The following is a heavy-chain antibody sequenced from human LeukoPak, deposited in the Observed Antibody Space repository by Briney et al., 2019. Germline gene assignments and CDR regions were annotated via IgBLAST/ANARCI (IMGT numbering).Heavy chain of an antibody. CDR2: MNPNSGNT. CDR1: GGTFSSYA. J-gene: IGHJ4*02. CDR3: ARVDLAVADDY. D-gene: IGHD6-19*01. Sequence: ASVKVSCKASGGTFSSYAISWVRQATGQGREWMGWMNPNSGNTGYAQKFQGRVTMTRNTSISTAYMELSSLRSEDTAVYYCARVDLAVADDYWGQGTLVTVSS. V-gene: IGHV1-8*02.